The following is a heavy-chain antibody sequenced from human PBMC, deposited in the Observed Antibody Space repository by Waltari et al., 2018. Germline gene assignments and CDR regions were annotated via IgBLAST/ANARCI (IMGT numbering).Heavy chain of an antibody. V-gene: IGHV5-51*01. CDR3: ARLHYYDTSSDSIGGFDY. CDR1: GYSFTSYW. D-gene: IGHD3-22*01. J-gene: IGHJ4*02. Sequence: EVQLVQSGAEVKKPGESLKISCKVSGYSFTSYWIGWVRQMPGKGLEWLGITYPGDSGTRYSPSFQGQVTISADGSISTAYLQWSGLKASDTAMYYCARLHYYDTSSDSIGGFDYWGQGTLVAVSS. CDR2: TYPGDSGT.